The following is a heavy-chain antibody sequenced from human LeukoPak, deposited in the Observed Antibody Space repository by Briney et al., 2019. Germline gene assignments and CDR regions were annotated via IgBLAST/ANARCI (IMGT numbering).Heavy chain of an antibody. D-gene: IGHD2/OR15-2a*01. J-gene: IGHJ6*02. CDR2: IIPIFGTA. CDR1: GGTFSSYA. CDR3: GRGLLFSNVYYGMDV. V-gene: IGHV1-69*13. Sequence: GASVKVSCKASGGTFSSYAISWVRQAPGQGLEWMGEIIPIFGTANYAQKFQGRVTITADESTSTAYMELSSLRSEDTAVYYCGRGLLFSNVYYGMDVWGQGTTVTVSS.